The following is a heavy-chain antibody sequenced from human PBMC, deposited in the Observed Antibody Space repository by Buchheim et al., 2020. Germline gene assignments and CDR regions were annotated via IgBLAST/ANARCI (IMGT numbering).Heavy chain of an antibody. Sequence: EVQLVESGGGLVQPGESLRLSCAASGFTFTSYWMHWVRQVPGKGLVWVSRINTDGSDTSYAASVKGRFTISRDSAKNTLYLQMNSLRSEDTAVYYCAREVRGHAYFDNWGQGTL. CDR2: INTDGSDT. J-gene: IGHJ4*02. CDR3: AREVRGHAYFDN. CDR1: GFTFTSYW. V-gene: IGHV3-74*01.